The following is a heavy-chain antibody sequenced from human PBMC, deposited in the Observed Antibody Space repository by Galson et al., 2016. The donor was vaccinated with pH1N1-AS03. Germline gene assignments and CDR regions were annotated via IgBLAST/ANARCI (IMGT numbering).Heavy chain of an antibody. D-gene: IGHD3-22*01. CDR1: GFTFDEYA. CDR3: ASSKLDSSGYYYLDH. V-gene: IGHV3-9*01. Sequence: SLRLSCAASGFTFDEYAMHWVRQAPGKGLEWVSGISWNRGNIGYADSVKGRFTISRDNAKNSLYLQMNSLRAEDTAVYYCASSKLDSSGYYYLDHWGQGTSITVSS. CDR2: ISWNRGNI. J-gene: IGHJ4*02.